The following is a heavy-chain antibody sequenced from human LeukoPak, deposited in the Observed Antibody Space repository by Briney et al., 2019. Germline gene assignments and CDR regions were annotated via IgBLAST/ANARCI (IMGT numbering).Heavy chain of an antibody. J-gene: IGHJ5*02. CDR2: IYYSGST. CDR1: GGSISSSSYY. V-gene: IGHV4-39*01. Sequence: PSETLSLTCTVSGGSISSSSYYWGWIRQPPGKGLEWIGSIYYSGSTYYNPSLKSRVTISVDTSKNQFSLKLSSVTAADTAVYYCARLRVGAALNWFDPWGQGTLVTVSS. CDR3: ARLRVGAALNWFDP. D-gene: IGHD1-26*01.